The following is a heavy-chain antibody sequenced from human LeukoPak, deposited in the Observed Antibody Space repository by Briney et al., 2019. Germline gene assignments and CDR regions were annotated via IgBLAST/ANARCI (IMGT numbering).Heavy chain of an antibody. CDR3: ARGGYDFWSGYLFDY. J-gene: IGHJ4*02. V-gene: IGHV3-7*01. Sequence: GGSLRLSCAASGFTFSSYWMSWVRQAPGKGREWVANIKQDGSEKYYVDSVKGRFTISRDNAKNSLYLQMNSLRAEDTAVYYCARGGYDFWSGYLFDYWGQGTLVTVSS. CDR2: IKQDGSEK. D-gene: IGHD3-3*01. CDR1: GFTFSSYW.